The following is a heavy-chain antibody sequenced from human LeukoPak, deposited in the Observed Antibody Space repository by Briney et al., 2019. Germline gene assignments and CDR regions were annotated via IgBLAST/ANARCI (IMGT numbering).Heavy chain of an antibody. V-gene: IGHV3-48*03. CDR3: ARLYSSSSGKAFDI. J-gene: IGHJ3*02. CDR2: ISSSGRII. CDR1: GFTFSSYE. D-gene: IGHD6-6*01. Sequence: PGGSLRLSCAASGFTFSSYEMNWVRQAPGKGLEWVSYISSSGRIIYYADSVKGRFTISRDNAKNSLYLQMNSLRAEDTAVYYCARLYSSSSGKAFDIWGQGTMVTVSS.